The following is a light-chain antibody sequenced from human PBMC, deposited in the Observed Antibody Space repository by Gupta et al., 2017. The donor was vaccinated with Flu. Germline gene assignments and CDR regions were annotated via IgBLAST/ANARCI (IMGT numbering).Light chain of an antibody. J-gene: IGKJ1*01. V-gene: IGKV3-15*01. CDR1: QSISNN. CDR2: NSY. CDR3: QHYSDRPPWT. Sequence: ATLSVSLGERVTVSCRASQSISNNLDWHPQKPGQPPRLLIYNSYTRATDTPARSRGAGSGTDFTLTIDSLRSEDFAVYSCQHYSDRPPWTFGPGTKV.